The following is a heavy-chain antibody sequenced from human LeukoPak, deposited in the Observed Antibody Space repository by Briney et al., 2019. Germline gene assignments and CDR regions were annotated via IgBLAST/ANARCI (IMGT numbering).Heavy chain of an antibody. D-gene: IGHD2-15*01. CDR2: IIPIFGTA. CDR1: GGTFSSYA. CDR3: ARGQTYCSGGSCYPLSYAFDI. V-gene: IGHV1-69*06. Sequence: SVKVSCKASGGTFSSYAISWVRQAPGQGLEWMGGIIPIFGTANYAQKFQGRVTITADKSTSTAYMELSSLRSEDTAVHYCARGQTYCSGGSCYPLSYAFDIWGQGTMVTVSS. J-gene: IGHJ3*02.